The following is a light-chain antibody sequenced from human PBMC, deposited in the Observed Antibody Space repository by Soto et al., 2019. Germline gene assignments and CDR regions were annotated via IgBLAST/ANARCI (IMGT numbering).Light chain of an antibody. V-gene: IGLV2-14*03. Sequence: QSVLTQPASVSGSPGQSITISCTGTSSDVGGYDYVSWYQQRPVKAPKLLMYDVFNRPSGVSNRFSGSRSDNTASLTISGLQAEDEADYYCSSYTSSSTLVFGTGTKVTVL. J-gene: IGLJ1*01. CDR1: SSDVGGYDY. CDR2: DVF. CDR3: SSYTSSSTLV.